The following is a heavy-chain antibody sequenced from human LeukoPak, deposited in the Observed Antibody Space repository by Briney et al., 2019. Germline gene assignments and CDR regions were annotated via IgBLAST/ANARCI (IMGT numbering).Heavy chain of an antibody. D-gene: IGHD5-24*01. V-gene: IGHV4-59*08. CDR3: ARRMATVTDAFDI. CDR1: GDSLTSHF. CDR2: VFHSGTT. Sequence: SETLSLTCNVSGDSLTSHFWSWIRQTPGKGVEWIGYVFHSGTTNYSPSLKSRVTISLDTSKKQFYLRLASVTAADTALYYCARRMATVTDAFDIWGRGTMVSVSS. J-gene: IGHJ3*02.